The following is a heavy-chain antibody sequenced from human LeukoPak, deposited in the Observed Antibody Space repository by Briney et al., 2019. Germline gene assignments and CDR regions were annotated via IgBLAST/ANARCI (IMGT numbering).Heavy chain of an antibody. Sequence: GRSLRLSCAASVFTFANYALNGVRQAPGERREGVASSTGAGGRGGIYYADSVKGRFTISRDNSKNTVYLQMTSLRADDTAVYHCAKGDRGHCTGAKCYPFDYWGQGTVVTISS. V-gene: IGHV3-23*01. CDR3: AKGDRGHCTGAKCYPFDY. CDR1: VFTFANYA. CDR2: STGAGGRGGI. J-gene: IGHJ4*02. D-gene: IGHD2-8*02.